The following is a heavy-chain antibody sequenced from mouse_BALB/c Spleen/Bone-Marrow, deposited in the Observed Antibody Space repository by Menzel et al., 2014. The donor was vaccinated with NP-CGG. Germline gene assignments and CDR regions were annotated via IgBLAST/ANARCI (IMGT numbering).Heavy chain of an antibody. D-gene: IGHD2-1*01. CDR2: VSPGDGDT. CDR3: ARVYYGNLDH. V-gene: IGHV1-80*01. J-gene: IGHJ2*01. CDR1: GYAFSTYW. Sequence: VQLQQSGAELVRPGFSVKISCKASGYAFSTYWMNWVKQRPGQGLEWIGQVSPGDGDTNYNGKFRGKATLTADKSSSTAYIQLSSLTSEDSAVYFCARVYYGNLDHWGQGTTLTVSS.